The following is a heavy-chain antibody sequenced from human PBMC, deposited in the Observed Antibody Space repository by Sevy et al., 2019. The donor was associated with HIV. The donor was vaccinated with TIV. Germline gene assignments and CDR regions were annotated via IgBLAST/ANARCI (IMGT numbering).Heavy chain of an antibody. D-gene: IGHD1-1*01. J-gene: IGHJ4*02. CDR3: TRWKGAHSVFDY. Sequence: GGSLRLSCTASGFTFTDYAMNWVRQSPGKGLEWVAFFKRKADGGTLDNAASVKGRFTISRDDSKNIAYLQMNDLKTEDTGVYYCTRWKGAHSVFDYWGQGALVTVSS. CDR2: FKRKADGGTL. CDR1: GFTFTDYA. V-gene: IGHV3-49*04.